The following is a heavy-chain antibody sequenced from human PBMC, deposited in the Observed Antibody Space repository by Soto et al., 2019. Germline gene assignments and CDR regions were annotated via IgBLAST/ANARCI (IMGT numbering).Heavy chain of an antibody. V-gene: IGHV3-33*01. Sequence: GGSLRLSCAASGFTFSSYGMHWVRQAPGKGLEWVAVIWYDGSNKYYADSVKGRFTISRDNSKNTLYLQMNSLRAEDTAVYYCVLGQWIAENWGQGTLVTVSS. D-gene: IGHD5-12*01. J-gene: IGHJ4*02. CDR1: GFTFSSYG. CDR3: VLGQWIAEN. CDR2: IWYDGSNK.